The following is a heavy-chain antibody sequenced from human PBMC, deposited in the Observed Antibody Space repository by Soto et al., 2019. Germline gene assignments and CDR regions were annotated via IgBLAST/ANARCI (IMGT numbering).Heavy chain of an antibody. D-gene: IGHD2-21*02. CDR1: GYTFTNYA. J-gene: IGHJ2*01. CDR3: ARDGLYCGGDCYHYWYFDL. CDR2: INAGNGNT. Sequence: QVQLVQSGAEEKKPGASVMVSCEASGYTFTNYAMHWVRQAPGQSLEWMGWINAGNGNTRYSQKFQGRVTITRDTPASTAYMELSSLRSEDTAVYYCARDGLYCGGDCYHYWYFDLWGRGTLVTVSS. V-gene: IGHV1-3*05.